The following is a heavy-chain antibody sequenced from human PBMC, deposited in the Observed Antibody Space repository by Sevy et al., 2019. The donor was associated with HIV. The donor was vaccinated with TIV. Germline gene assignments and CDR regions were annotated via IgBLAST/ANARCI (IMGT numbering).Heavy chain of an antibody. Sequence: SETLSLTCAVSGYSMTSGYFWGWIRQSPGKGLEWIVSLYHSGTTYYSPSLKSRVTLSVDTSKNQFSLKVRSVTAADTAVYYCAGVDSSGWSDYWGQGTLVTVSS. D-gene: IGHD6-13*01. CDR1: GYSMTSGYF. CDR2: LYHSGTT. J-gene: IGHJ4*02. CDR3: AGVDSSGWSDY. V-gene: IGHV4-38-2*01.